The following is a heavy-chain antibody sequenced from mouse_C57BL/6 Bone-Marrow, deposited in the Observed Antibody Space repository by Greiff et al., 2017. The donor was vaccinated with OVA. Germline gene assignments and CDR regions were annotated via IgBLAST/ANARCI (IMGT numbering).Heavy chain of an antibody. D-gene: IGHD2-1*01. CDR2: IDPEDGDT. V-gene: IGHV14-1*01. CDR1: GFNIKDYY. CDR3: TSGNYGGWYFDV. Sequence: VQLQQSGAELVRPGASVKLSCTASGFNIKDYYMHWVKQRTEQGLEWIGRIDPEDGDTEYAPKFQGKATMTADKSSNTAYLQLSSLTSEDPAVYYCTSGNYGGWYFDVWGTGTTVTVSS. J-gene: IGHJ1*03.